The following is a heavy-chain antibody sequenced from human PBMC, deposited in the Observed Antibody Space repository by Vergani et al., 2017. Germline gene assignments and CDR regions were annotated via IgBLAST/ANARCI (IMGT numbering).Heavy chain of an antibody. CDR1: GFTFRNYA. CDR3: ARDGGYCSGGSCRNYYYYGMDV. Sequence: EVQLLESGGGLAQPGGSLRLSCAASGFTFRNYAMTWVRQAPGKGLEWVSIISDNGGTTYYADSVKGRFTISRDNAKNSLYLQMNSLRAEDTAVYYCARDGGYCSGGSCRNYYYYGMDVWGQGTTVTVSS. J-gene: IGHJ6*02. CDR2: ISDNGGTT. D-gene: IGHD2-15*01. V-gene: IGHV3-23*01.